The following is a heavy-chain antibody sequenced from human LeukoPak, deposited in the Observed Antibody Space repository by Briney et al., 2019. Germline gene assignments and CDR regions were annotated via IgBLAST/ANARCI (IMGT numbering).Heavy chain of an antibody. CDR1: GFTFTSYA. V-gene: IGHV3-23*01. J-gene: IGHJ3*01. CDR3: AKDRGVRTF. Sequence: GGSLRLSCAASGFTFTSYAMSWVRQAPGKGLEWVSAISGNGGSTYYAHSVKGRFTISTDTSKNTLYLHMNSLRAEDTSVYYCAKDRGVRTFWGQGTMVTVSS. CDR2: ISGNGGST. D-gene: IGHD3-10*01.